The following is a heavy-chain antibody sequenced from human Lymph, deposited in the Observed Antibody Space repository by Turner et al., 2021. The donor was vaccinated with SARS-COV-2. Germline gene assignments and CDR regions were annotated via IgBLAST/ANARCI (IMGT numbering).Heavy chain of an antibody. CDR3: ARETVNNWVDP. CDR2: IYYRGST. CDR1: GGSMNSNY. D-gene: IGHD2-21*02. Sequence: QVQLQESGPRLVKPLATLSLPCTVSGGSMNSNYWSWIRQPPGKRLEWIGYIYYRGSTNYNPSLKSRVTISVDTSKNQFSLKLTSATAADTAIYYCARETVNNWVDPWGQGILVTVSS. J-gene: IGHJ5*02. V-gene: IGHV4-59*01.